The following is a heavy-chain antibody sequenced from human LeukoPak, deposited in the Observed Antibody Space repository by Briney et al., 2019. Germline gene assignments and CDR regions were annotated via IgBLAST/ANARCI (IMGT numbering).Heavy chain of an antibody. D-gene: IGHD1-1*01. CDR1: GFTFSSYA. J-gene: IGHJ3*02. CDR3: AKRATADRYPHAFDI. Sequence: GGSLRLSCAASGFTFSSYAMSWVRQAPGKGLGWVSAISGSGGSTYYADSVKGRFTISRDNSKSTLYLQMNSLRAEDTAVYYCAKRATADRYPHAFDIWGQGTMVTVSS. V-gene: IGHV3-23*01. CDR2: ISGSGGST.